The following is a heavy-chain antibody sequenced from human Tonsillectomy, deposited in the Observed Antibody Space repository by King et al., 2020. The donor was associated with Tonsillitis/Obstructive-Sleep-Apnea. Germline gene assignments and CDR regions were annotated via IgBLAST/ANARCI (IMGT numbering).Heavy chain of an antibody. Sequence: VQLVESGGGVVQPGRSLRLSCAASGFTFSHYGMHWVRQAPGKGLEWVAVISYDGTNKYYGDSVEGRFTISRDNSKNTLYLQMNSLRPEDTAVYYCAKDDPSTMVRGVPYYCYGMDVWGQGTTVTVSS. CDR3: AKDDPSTMVRGVPYYCYGMDV. CDR1: GFTFSHYG. V-gene: IGHV3-30*18. CDR2: ISYDGTNK. D-gene: IGHD3-10*01. J-gene: IGHJ6*02.